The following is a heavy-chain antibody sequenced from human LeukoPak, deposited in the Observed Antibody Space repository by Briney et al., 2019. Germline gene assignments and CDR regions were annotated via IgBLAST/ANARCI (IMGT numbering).Heavy chain of an antibody. CDR3: ARSDYGAFNWFDP. CDR2: ISWNSGSI. Sequence: GGSLRLSCAASGFTFDDYAMHWVRQAPGKGLEWVSGISWNSGSIGYADSVKGRFTISRDNSKNTLYLQMNSLRAGDTAVYYCARSDYGAFNWFDPWGQGTLVTVSS. V-gene: IGHV3-9*01. D-gene: IGHD4-17*01. CDR1: GFTFDDYA. J-gene: IGHJ5*02.